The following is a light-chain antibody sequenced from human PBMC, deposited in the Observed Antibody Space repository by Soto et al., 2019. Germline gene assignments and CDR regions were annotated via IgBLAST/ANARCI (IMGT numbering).Light chain of an antibody. CDR2: GAS. CDR1: QSVRIN. Sequence: EIAMKQSPATLSVSPGERAILSCRASQSVRINLAWYQEIPGQAPRLLIYGASTRATGIPVRLSGSGSGTEFTLTISGLQPDDFASYYCQQYNSYPITLGQ. J-gene: IGKJ5*01. V-gene: IGKV3-15*01. CDR3: QQYNSYPIT.